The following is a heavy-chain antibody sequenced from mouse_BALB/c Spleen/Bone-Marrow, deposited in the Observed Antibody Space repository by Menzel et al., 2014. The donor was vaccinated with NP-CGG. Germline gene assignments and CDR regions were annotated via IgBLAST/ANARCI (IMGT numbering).Heavy chain of an antibody. CDR3: AMYYYGSSLFAY. J-gene: IGHJ3*01. D-gene: IGHD1-1*01. CDR1: GFNIKDTY. V-gene: IGHV14-3*02. CDR2: IDPANGNT. Sequence: EVQLVESGAELVKPGASVKLSCTASGFNIKDTYMHWVKQRPEQGLEWIGRIDPANGNTKYDPKFQGKATITADTSSNTAYLQLSSLTSEDTAVYYCAMYYYGSSLFAYWGQGTLVTVFA.